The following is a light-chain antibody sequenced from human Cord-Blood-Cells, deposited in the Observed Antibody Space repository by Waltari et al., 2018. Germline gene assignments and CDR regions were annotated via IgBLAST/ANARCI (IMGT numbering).Light chain of an antibody. V-gene: IGLV2-14*01. CDR1: SSDVGGYNY. Sequence: QSALTQPASVSGSPGQSITISCTGTSSDVGGYNYVSWYQQHPVKAPKLMMYDVSKRPSGVSNRFSVSKSGTTASLTISGLQAEDEADYYCSSYTSSSTFVFGTGTKVTVL. CDR2: DVS. J-gene: IGLJ1*01. CDR3: SSYTSSSTFV.